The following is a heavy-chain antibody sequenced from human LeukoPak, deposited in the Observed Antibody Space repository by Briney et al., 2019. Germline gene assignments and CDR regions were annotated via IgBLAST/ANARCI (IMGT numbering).Heavy chain of an antibody. V-gene: IGHV3-30*03. D-gene: IGHD3-10*01. J-gene: IGHJ4*02. Sequence: GGSLRLSCAASGFTFSDYGMHWVRQAPGKGLEWVALISYDGGNKFYAGSVRDRFTISRDNSKNKLFLQMNSLRIEDTAVYYCARVFEVRGARRPKDYWGEGTLVIVSS. CDR3: ARVFEVRGARRPKDY. CDR2: ISYDGGNK. CDR1: GFTFSDYG.